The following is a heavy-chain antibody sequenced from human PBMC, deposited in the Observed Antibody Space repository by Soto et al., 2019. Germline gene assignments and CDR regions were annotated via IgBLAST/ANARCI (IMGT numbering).Heavy chain of an antibody. CDR1: GGTFSSYA. CDR3: ARAPTIYDFWSGHYYYGMDG. CDR2: IIPIFGTA. J-gene: IGHJ6*02. D-gene: IGHD3-3*01. V-gene: IGHV1-69*13. Sequence: GASVKVSCKASGGTFSSYAISWVRQAPGQGLEWMGGIIPIFGTANYAQKFQGRVTITADESTSTAYMELSSLRSEDTAVYYCARAPTIYDFWSGHYYYGMDGWGQGTTVTVAS.